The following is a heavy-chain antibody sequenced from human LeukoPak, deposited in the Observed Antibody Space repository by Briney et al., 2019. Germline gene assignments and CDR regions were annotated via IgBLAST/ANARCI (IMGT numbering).Heavy chain of an antibody. V-gene: IGHV3-21*05. CDR3: ARDGITGTSAN. J-gene: IGHJ4*02. CDR2: ISSSSSYI. Sequence: GGSLRLSCAASGFTFSSYSMNWVRQAPGKGLEWVSYISSSSSYIYYADSVKGRFTISRDNAKNSLYLQMNSLRAEDTAVYYCARDGITGTSANWGQGTLVTVSS. D-gene: IGHD1-7*01. CDR1: GFTFSSYS.